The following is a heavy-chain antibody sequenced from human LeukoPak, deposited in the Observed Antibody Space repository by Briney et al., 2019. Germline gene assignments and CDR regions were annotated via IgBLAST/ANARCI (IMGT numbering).Heavy chain of an antibody. Sequence: GGSLRLSCAASGFTLSSYGMSWVRQAPGKGLEWVSAISGSGGSTYYADSVKGRFTISRDNSKNTLYLQMNSLRAEDTAVYYCANINSSGWSEYYFDYWGQGTLVTVSS. CDR1: GFTLSSYG. J-gene: IGHJ4*02. V-gene: IGHV3-23*01. D-gene: IGHD6-19*01. CDR3: ANINSSGWSEYYFDY. CDR2: ISGSGGST.